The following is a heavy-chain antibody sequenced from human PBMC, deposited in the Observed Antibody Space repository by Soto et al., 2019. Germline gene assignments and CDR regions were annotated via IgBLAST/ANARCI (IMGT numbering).Heavy chain of an antibody. Sequence: PSETLSLTCAVYGGSFSGYYWTWFRQPPGTGLEWIGEINNSGSTNYNPSPKSRVTISVDTSKNQFSLKLTSVTAADTAVYYCARDKITGLFDYWGQGTLVTVSS. CDR2: INNSGST. J-gene: IGHJ4*02. CDR3: ARDKITGLFDY. D-gene: IGHD2-8*02. CDR1: GGSFSGYY. V-gene: IGHV4-34*01.